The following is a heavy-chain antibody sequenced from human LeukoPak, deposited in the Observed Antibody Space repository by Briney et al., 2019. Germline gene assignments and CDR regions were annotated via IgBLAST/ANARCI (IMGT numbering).Heavy chain of an antibody. CDR1: GFTFRAYW. Sequence: GGSLRLSCAASGFTFRAYWMSWVRQAPGKGLEWVANIKQDGSEKYYVDSVRGRFTISRDNAKNSLYLQMNSLRAEDTAVYYCAKVIRGLLAGLFDYLGQGTLVTGSS. J-gene: IGHJ4*02. D-gene: IGHD3-10*01. CDR2: IKQDGSEK. V-gene: IGHV3-7*03. CDR3: AKVIRGLLAGLFDY.